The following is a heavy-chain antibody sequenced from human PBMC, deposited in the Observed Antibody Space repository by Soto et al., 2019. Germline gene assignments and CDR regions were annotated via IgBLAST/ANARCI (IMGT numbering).Heavy chain of an antibody. CDR3: VRVPDP. CDR1: GFTLISYE. Sequence: PWGSLRLSCVASGFTLISYEMNWVRQAPGKGLEWVSYISSSGSVIYYADSVKGRVTISRDNAENSLYLYMSSLRVEDTAVYYCVRVPDPWGQGTLVTVSS. V-gene: IGHV3-48*03. J-gene: IGHJ5*02. CDR2: ISSSGSVI.